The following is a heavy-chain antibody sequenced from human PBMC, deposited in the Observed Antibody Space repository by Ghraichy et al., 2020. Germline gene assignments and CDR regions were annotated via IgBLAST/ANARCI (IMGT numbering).Heavy chain of an antibody. V-gene: IGHV3-33*01. J-gene: IGHJ6*02. CDR2: IWYDGSNK. CDR3: AREVGWSGYRYYYGMDV. Sequence: GGSLRLSCAASGLTFSSYGMHWVRQAPGKGLEWVAVIWYDGSNKYYADSVKGRFTISRDNSKNTLYLQMNSLRAEDTAVYYCAREVGWSGYRYYYGMDVWGQGTTVTVSS. D-gene: IGHD3-3*01. CDR1: GLTFSSYG.